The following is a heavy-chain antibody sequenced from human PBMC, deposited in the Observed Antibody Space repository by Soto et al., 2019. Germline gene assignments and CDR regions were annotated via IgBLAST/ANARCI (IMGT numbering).Heavy chain of an antibody. J-gene: IGHJ2*01. CDR3: AKVAGGLGYFDL. V-gene: IGHV3-23*01. D-gene: IGHD3-16*01. CDR2: ISATGGNI. CDR1: GGSFSGYY. Sequence: PSETLSLTCAVYGGSFSGYYWTWIRQAPGKGLEWVATISATGGNIEYRESLKGRFTISRDNSKKMVYLQINVLTADDTAVYYCAKVAGGLGYFDLWGRGTLVTVS.